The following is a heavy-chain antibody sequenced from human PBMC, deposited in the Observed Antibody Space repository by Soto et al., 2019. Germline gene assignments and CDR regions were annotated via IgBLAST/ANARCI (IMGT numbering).Heavy chain of an antibody. D-gene: IGHD3-9*01. CDR1: GDSISSSSYY. J-gene: IGHJ2*01. CDR2: IFYSGTT. Sequence: QLQLQESGPGLVKPSETLSLTCTVSGDSISSSSYYWVWIRQPPGRGLEWIGSIFYSGTTYYNPSLKTPATISIDTSKNQFSLKLTSVTAADTAVYYCAKTGPYVILTHWYFDLWGRGTLVTVSS. CDR3: AKTGPYVILTHWYFDL. V-gene: IGHV4-39*01.